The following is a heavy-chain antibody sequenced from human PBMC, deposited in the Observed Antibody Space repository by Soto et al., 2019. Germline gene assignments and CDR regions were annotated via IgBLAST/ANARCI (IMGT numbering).Heavy chain of an antibody. D-gene: IGHD6-6*01. CDR1: GFTFSDYY. J-gene: IGHJ6*02. Sequence: PGGSLRLSCAASGFTFSDYYMSWIRQAPGKGLEWVSYISSSGSTIYYADSVKGRFTISRDNAKNSLYLQMNSLRAEDTAVYYCARRAGAAHYYYYYGMDVWGHGTTVTVSS. CDR3: ARRAGAAHYYYYYGMDV. V-gene: IGHV3-11*01. CDR2: ISSSGSTI.